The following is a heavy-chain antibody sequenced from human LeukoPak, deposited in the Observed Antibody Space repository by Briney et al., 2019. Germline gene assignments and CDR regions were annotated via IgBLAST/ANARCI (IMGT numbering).Heavy chain of an antibody. CDR3: ARFFCSGGSCYLLDY. J-gene: IGHJ4*02. CDR1: GYTFTSYG. D-gene: IGHD2-15*01. V-gene: IGHV1-18*01. CDR2: ISAYNGNT. Sequence: GASVKVSCKASGYTFTSYGISWVRQAPGQGLEWMGWISAYNGNTNYAQKLQGRVTMTTDTSTSTAYMELRSLRSDDTAVYYCARFFCSGGSCYLLDYWGQGTLVTVSS.